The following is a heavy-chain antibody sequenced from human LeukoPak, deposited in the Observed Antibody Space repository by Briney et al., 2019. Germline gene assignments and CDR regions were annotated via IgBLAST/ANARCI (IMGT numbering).Heavy chain of an antibody. Sequence: SETLSLTCAVSGGSISSGGYYWSWIRQPAGKGLEWIGRIYTSGSTNYNPSLKSRVTMSVDTSKNQFSLKLSSVTAADTAVYYCARDISYSSGWQGSDYWGQGTLVTVSS. CDR2: IYTSGST. CDR1: GGSISSGGYY. J-gene: IGHJ4*02. D-gene: IGHD6-19*01. CDR3: ARDISYSSGWQGSDY. V-gene: IGHV4-61*02.